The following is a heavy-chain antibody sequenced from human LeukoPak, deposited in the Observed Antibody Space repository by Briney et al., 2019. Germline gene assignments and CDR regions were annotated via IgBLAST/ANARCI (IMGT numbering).Heavy chain of an antibody. CDR3: ARHGTTTGIDY. CDR2: IYYSGST. Sequence: SETLSLTCTVSGGSISSYYWSWIRQPPGKGLEWIGYIYYSGSTNYNPSLKSRVTISVDMSNKQFSLKLNSVAAADTAVYYCARHGTTTGIDYWGQGTLVTVSS. CDR1: GGSISSYY. D-gene: IGHD2-8*02. J-gene: IGHJ4*02. V-gene: IGHV4-59*08.